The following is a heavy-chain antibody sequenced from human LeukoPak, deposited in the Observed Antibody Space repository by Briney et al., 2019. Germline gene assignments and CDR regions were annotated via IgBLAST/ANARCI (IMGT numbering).Heavy chain of an antibody. CDR3: ARDQGLNYYDSSGYGWFDP. V-gene: IGHV1-2*02. D-gene: IGHD3-22*01. J-gene: IGHJ5*02. CDR1: GYTFTGYY. Sequence: ASVKVSCKASGYTFTGYYMHWVRQVPGQGLEWMGWINPNSGGTNYAQKFQGRVTMTRDTSISTAYMELSRLRSDDTAVYYCARDQGLNYYDSSGYGWFDPWGQGTLVTVSS. CDR2: INPNSGGT.